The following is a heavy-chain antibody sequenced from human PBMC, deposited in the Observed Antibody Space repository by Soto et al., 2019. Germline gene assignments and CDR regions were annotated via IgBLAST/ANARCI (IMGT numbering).Heavy chain of an antibody. CDR3: ARASDGYRSGWYVGYFDY. CDR1: GYTFTSYG. CDR2: IRVYNGYT. J-gene: IGHJ4*02. Sequence: ASVKVSCKASGYTFTSYGISWVRQAPGQGLEWMGWIRVYNGYTNYAQKFQGRVTMTTDTSTSTAYMELRSLISDDTAVHYCARASDGYRSGWYVGYFDYWGQGTLVTVSS. D-gene: IGHD6-19*01. V-gene: IGHV1-18*04.